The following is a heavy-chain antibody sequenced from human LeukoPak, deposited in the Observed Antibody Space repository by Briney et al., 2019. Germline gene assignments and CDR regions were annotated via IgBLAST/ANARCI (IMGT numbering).Heavy chain of an antibody. V-gene: IGHV4-39*01. D-gene: IGHD2-2*01. CDR3: ARRRYIVVVPAVWDY. Sequence: SETLSLTCTVSGGSISSSSYYWGWIRQPPGKGLEWIGSIYYSGSTYYSPPLKSRVTISVDTSKNQFSLKLSSVTAADTAVYYCARRRYIVVVPAVWDYWGQGTLVTVSS. CDR2: IYYSGST. J-gene: IGHJ4*02. CDR1: GGSISSSSYY.